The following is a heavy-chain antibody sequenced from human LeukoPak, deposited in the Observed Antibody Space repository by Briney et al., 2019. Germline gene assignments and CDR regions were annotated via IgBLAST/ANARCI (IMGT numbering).Heavy chain of an antibody. CDR3: ARDWEHSYGYRWFDP. Sequence: SETLSLTCTVSGGSISSSSYYWGWIRQPPGKGLEWIGSIYYSGSTHYTPSLRSRVTISVGTSENQFSLKLSSVTAADTAVYYCARDWEHSYGYRWFDPWGQGTLVTVSS. CDR2: IYYSGST. V-gene: IGHV4-39*02. D-gene: IGHD5-18*01. CDR1: GGSISSSSYY. J-gene: IGHJ5*02.